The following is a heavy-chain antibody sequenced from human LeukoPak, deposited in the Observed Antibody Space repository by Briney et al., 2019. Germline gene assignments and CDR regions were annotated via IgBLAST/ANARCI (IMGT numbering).Heavy chain of an antibody. CDR1: GYTFTSYG. V-gene: IGHV1-18*01. CDR3: ARALRWPPYYYFDY. Sequence: ASVKVSCKASGYTFTSYGISWVRQAPGQGLEWMGWISAYNGDTNYAQKLQGRVTMTTDTSTSTAYMELRSLRSDDTAVYYCARALRWPPYYYFDYWGQGTLVTVSS. D-gene: IGHD5-24*01. J-gene: IGHJ4*02. CDR2: ISAYNGDT.